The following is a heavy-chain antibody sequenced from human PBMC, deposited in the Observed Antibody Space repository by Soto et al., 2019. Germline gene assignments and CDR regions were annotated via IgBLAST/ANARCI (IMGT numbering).Heavy chain of an antibody. CDR1: GSPFYRFE. CDR2: ISGGGGRI. V-gene: IGHV3-23*02. J-gene: IGHJ4*02. Sequence: EVQLLESGGGLLRPGGSLRLSCEASGSPFYRFELFWSGRTPRRGLEWVSFISGGGGRIGNGDFVRGRFTASRDNAEDTLSLQMNSLAFDDTGVYYCVRRGSETGWYYDQWGQGTLVAVSS. D-gene: IGHD6-19*01. CDR3: VRRGSETGWYYDQ.